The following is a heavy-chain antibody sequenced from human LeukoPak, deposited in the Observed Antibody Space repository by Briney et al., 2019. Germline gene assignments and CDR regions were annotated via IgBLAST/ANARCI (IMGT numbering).Heavy chain of an antibody. CDR1: GFTFSSYG. Sequence: GGSLRLSCAASGFTFSSYGMHWVRQAPGKGLEWVAVVSYDGSNKYYADSVKGRFTISRDSSKNTLYLQMNSLRAEDTAVYYCTLVVAARPFDYWGQGTLVTVSS. CDR3: TLVVAARPFDY. J-gene: IGHJ4*02. CDR2: VSYDGSNK. V-gene: IGHV3-30*03. D-gene: IGHD2-15*01.